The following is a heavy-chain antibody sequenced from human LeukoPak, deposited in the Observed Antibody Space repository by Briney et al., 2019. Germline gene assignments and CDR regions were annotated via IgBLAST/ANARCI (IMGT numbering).Heavy chain of an antibody. V-gene: IGHV3-21*01. J-gene: IGHJ3*02. CDR2: ISGSSSYI. CDR3: ARDLADQLLADAFDI. CDR1: GFTFSSYS. D-gene: IGHD2-2*01. Sequence: GGSLRLSCAASGFTFSSYSMNWVRQAPGKGLEWVSSISGSSSYIYYADSVKGRFTISRDNAKNSLYLQMNSLRAEDTAVYYCARDLADQLLADAFDIWGQGTMVTVSS.